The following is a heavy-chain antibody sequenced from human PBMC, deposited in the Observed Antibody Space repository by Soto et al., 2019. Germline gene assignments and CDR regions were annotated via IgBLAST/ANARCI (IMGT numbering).Heavy chain of an antibody. J-gene: IGHJ4*02. CDR3: ARGRVAARRTFDY. CDR1: GFTFGSYR. CDR2: ISSSSSYT. Sequence: GYLRVYCEDFGFTFGSYRKRWIRQALGDGLEWVSYISSSSSYTNYADSVKGRFTISRDNAKNSLYLQMNSLRAEDSAVYYCARGRVAARRTFDYWGQGTLVTVSS. V-gene: IGHV3-21*05. D-gene: IGHD6-6*01.